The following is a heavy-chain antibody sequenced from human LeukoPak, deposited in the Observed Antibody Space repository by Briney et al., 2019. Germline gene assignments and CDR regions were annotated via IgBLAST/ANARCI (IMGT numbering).Heavy chain of an antibody. CDR1: GYTFTSYG. J-gene: IGHJ3*02. D-gene: IGHD1-7*01. V-gene: IGHV1-18*01. CDR3: ARTITGTTYGAFDI. Sequence: ASVKVSCKASGYTFTSYGISWVRQAPGQGLEWMGWISVYNGNTDYAQKLQGRLTMTTDTSTSTAYMELSSLRSDDTAVYYCARTITGTTYGAFDIWGQGTMVTVSS. CDR2: ISVYNGNT.